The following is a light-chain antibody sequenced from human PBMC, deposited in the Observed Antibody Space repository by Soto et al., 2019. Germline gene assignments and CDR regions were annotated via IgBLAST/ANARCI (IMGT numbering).Light chain of an antibody. CDR3: SSYTSSSTPYA. V-gene: IGLV2-14*01. Sequence: LTKAASVTGAAGQSITISCTGTRSDVGGYNYVSWDQQHPGKAPKLMIYDVSNRPSGVSNRFSGSKSGNTASLTISGLQAEDEADYSCSSYTSSSTPYAFGPWTRSPS. J-gene: IGLJ1*01. CDR1: RSDVGGYNY. CDR2: DVS.